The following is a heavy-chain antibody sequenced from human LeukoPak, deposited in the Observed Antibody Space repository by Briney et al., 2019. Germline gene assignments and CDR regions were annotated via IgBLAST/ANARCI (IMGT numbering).Heavy chain of an antibody. Sequence: GGSLRLSCAASGFTFSNAWMSWVRQAPGKGLEWVGRIKSKTDGGTTDYAAPVKGRFTISRDDSKNTLYLQMNSLKTEDTAVYYCTASQSPAGYYYYYYMDVWGKGTTVTVSS. CDR1: GFTFSNAW. CDR3: TASQSPAGYYYYYYMDV. J-gene: IGHJ6*03. V-gene: IGHV3-15*01. CDR2: IKSKTDGGTT.